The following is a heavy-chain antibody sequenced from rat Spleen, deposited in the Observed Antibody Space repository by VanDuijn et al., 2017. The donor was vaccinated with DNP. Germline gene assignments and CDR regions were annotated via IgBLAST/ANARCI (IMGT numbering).Heavy chain of an antibody. CDR2: VGPSGGSI. CDR3: TTRSSWDFDY. V-gene: IGHV5-19*01. D-gene: IGHD1-2*01. J-gene: IGHJ2*01. CDR1: GFTFSNYG. Sequence: EVQLVESGGGLVQPGRSLKLSCAASGFTFSNYGMHWLRQAPTRGLEWVGSVGPSGGSIYYRDSVKGRFTISRDNAKSTLYLQMDSLRSEDTATYYCTTRSSWDFDYWGQGVMVTVSS.